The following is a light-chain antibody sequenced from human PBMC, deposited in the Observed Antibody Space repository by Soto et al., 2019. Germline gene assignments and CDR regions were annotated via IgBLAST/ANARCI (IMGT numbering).Light chain of an antibody. V-gene: IGLV6-57*03. CDR1: SGSIASNY. Sequence: NFMLIQPHSVSESPGKTVTISCTRSSGSIASNYVQWYQQRPGSAPTTVIYEDNQRPSGVPDRFSGSIDSSSNSASLTISGLKTEDEADYYCQSYDSSPGVVFGGGTKVTVL. CDR2: EDN. CDR3: QSYDSSPGVV. J-gene: IGLJ2*01.